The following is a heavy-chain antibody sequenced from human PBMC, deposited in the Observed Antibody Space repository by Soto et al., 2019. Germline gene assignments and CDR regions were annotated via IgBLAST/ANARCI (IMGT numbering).Heavy chain of an antibody. CDR1: GFTFSTYG. CDR2: IWYDGGNK. V-gene: IGHV3-33*01. J-gene: IGHJ6*02. Sequence: GGSLRLSCAASGFTFSTYGMHWVRQAPGKGLEWVALIWYDGGNKYYADSVKGRLTISRDNSKNTLYLQMNSLRAEDTAVYYCSREPPNRIAAARGVGVYYYYYGMDVWGQGTTVTVSS. CDR3: SREPPNRIAAARGVGVYYYYYGMDV. D-gene: IGHD6-13*01.